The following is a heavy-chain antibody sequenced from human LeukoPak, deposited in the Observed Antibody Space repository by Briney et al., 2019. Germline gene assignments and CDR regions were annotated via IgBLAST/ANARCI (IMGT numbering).Heavy chain of an antibody. J-gene: IGHJ4*02. CDR1: GFTFSSYA. CDR3: ARRWLAFDY. Sequence: PGGSLRLSCAASGFTFSSYAMHWVRQAPGKGLEWVSVIYSGGSTYYADSVKGRFTISRDNSKNTLYLQMNSLRAEDTAVYYCARRWLAFDYWGQGTLVTVSS. D-gene: IGHD5-24*01. V-gene: IGHV3-66*04. CDR2: IYSGGST.